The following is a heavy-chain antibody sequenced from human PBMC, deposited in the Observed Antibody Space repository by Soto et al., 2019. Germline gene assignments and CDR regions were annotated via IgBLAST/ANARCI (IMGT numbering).Heavy chain of an antibody. Sequence: ASVKVSCKASGYTFTSYYIHWVRQAPGQGLEWMGIINPSGGSTSYAQKFQGRVTMTRDTSTSTVYMELSSLRSEDTAVYYCASALPSSGWPNTDTFDYWGQGTLLTVSS. V-gene: IGHV1-46*01. CDR3: ASALPSSGWPNTDTFDY. CDR2: INPSGGST. CDR1: GYTFTSYY. D-gene: IGHD6-19*01. J-gene: IGHJ4*02.